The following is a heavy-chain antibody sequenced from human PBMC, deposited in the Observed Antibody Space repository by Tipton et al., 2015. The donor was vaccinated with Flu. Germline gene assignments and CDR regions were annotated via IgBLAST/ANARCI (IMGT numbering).Heavy chain of an antibody. CDR1: GDSFGNYG. Sequence: QLVQSGTEVQKPGSSVKVSCKASGDSFGNYGFSWVRHAPGQGLEWMGIIIPTFGPPNYAQKFQNRITITADIFTNTVYMEVRSLRSEDTAVYYCARRRSDWAAYDHWGQGTLVIVSP. J-gene: IGHJ4*02. D-gene: IGHD3-9*01. CDR2: IIPTFGPP. CDR3: ARRRSDWAAYDH. V-gene: IGHV1-69*06.